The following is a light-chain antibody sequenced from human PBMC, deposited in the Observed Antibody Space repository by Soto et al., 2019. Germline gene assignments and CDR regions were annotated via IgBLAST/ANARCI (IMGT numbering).Light chain of an antibody. CDR2: GTS. V-gene: IGKV3-20*01. J-gene: IGKJ1*01. CDR3: QRFGTSPPWT. CDR1: QSLSSSY. Sequence: DIELTQSPGTLSLSPGDRATLSCRASQSLSSSYLAWYQQKPGQAPRLLIYGTSIRATGIPDRFSGSGSGTDFTLTITRLEPEDFAVYYCQRFGTSPPWTFGQGTKVDI.